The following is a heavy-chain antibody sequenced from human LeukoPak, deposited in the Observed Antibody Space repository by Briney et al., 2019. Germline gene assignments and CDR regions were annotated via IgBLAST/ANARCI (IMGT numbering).Heavy chain of an antibody. D-gene: IGHD1-26*01. CDR2: MNPNSGNT. Sequence: GASVKVSCKASGYTFTSYDINWVRQATGQGLEWMGWMNPNSGNTGYAQKFQGRVTITRNTSISTAYMELSSLRSEDTAVYYCAGGRSYKGFEAFDIWGQGTMVTVSS. V-gene: IGHV1-8*03. CDR1: GYTFTSYD. CDR3: AGGRSYKGFEAFDI. J-gene: IGHJ3*02.